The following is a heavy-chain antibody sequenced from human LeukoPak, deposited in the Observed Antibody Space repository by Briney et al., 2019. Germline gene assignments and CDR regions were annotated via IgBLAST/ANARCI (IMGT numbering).Heavy chain of an antibody. CDR1: GYTFTSYD. J-gene: IGHJ6*03. CDR3: ARRLVYDFWSGYYTYYYYYMDV. CDR2: MNPNSGNT. D-gene: IGHD3-3*01. Sequence: ASVKVSCKASGYTFTSYDINWVRQATGQGLEWMGWMNPNSGNTGYAQKFQGRVTMTRNTSISTAYMELSSQRSEDTAVYYCARRLVYDFWSGYYTYYYYYMDVWGKGTTVTVSS. V-gene: IGHV1-8*01.